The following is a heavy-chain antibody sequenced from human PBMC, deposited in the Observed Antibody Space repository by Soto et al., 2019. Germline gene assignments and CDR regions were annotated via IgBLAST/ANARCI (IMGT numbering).Heavy chain of an antibody. D-gene: IGHD6-13*01. V-gene: IGHV3-30*18. CDR1: GFTFSSYG. CDR2: ISYDGSNK. Sequence: QVQLVESGGGVVQPGRSLRLSCAASGFTFSSYGMHWVRQAPGKGLEWVAVISYDGSNKYYADSVKGRFTISRDNSXXTLYLQMNSLRAEDTAVYYCAKDPSIIAALSSMDVWGQGTTVTVSS. J-gene: IGHJ6*02. CDR3: AKDPSIIAALSSMDV.